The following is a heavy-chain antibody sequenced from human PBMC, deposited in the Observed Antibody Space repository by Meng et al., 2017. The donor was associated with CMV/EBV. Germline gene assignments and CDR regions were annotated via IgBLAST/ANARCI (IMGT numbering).Heavy chain of an antibody. D-gene: IGHD6-13*01. J-gene: IGHJ4*02. CDR1: GFTFDDYA. CDR2: ISWNSGSI. V-gene: IGHV3-9*01. Sequence: SLKISCAASGFTFDDYAMHWVRQAPGKGLEWVSGISWNSGSIGYADSVKGRFTISRDNAKNSLYLQMNSLRVEDTAVYYCAKVESSSWYYFDYWGQGTLVTVSS. CDR3: AKVESSSWYYFDY.